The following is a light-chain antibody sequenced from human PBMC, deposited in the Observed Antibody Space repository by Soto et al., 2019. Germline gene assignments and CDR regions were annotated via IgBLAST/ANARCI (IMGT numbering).Light chain of an antibody. CDR3: CSYADTYTV. Sequence: QSALTQPRSVSGSPGQSVTISCTGASSDVGAYDLVYWYQQHPDKAPKLMIYDVSKRPSGVPDRFSGSKSGNTASLTISGLQADDEADYYCCSYADTYTVFGGGTKLTVL. CDR2: DVS. J-gene: IGLJ2*01. CDR1: SSDVGAYDL. V-gene: IGLV2-11*01.